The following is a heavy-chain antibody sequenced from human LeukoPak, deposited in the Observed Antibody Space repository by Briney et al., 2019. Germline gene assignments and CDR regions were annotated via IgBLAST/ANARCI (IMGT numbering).Heavy chain of an antibody. D-gene: IGHD1-14*01. CDR2: IRSKAFSETT. CDR1: GFTFGEYA. CDR3: TRAYNTPSG. J-gene: IGHJ4*02. Sequence: PGRSLRLSCTASGFTFGEYAMSWVRQAPGKGLEWVGFIRSKAFSETTQCAASVKGRFTISRDDSKSVVYLQMNSLKTEDTAVYYCTRAYNTPSGWGQGTLVTVSS. V-gene: IGHV3-49*04.